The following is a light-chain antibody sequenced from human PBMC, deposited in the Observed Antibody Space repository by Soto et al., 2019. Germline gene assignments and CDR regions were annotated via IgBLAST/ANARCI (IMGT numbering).Light chain of an antibody. CDR1: QSVSSSF. CDR2: GAS. CDR3: QQYGGSPMT. J-gene: IGKJ5*01. Sequence: EIVLTQSPGTLSLSPGERATLSCRPSQSVSSSFLAWYQQKPGQAPRLLIYGASTRVAGIPDGFSGSGSGADFTLTISRLEPEDFAVYYCQQYGGSPMTFGQGTRLEIK. V-gene: IGKV3-20*01.